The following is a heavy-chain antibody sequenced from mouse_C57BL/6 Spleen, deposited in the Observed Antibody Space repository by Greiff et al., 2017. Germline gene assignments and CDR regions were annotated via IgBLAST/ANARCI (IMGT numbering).Heavy chain of an antibody. CDR3: AKNEGKLYYFDY. J-gene: IGHJ2*01. CDR1: GFSLTSYG. D-gene: IGHD4-1*01. CDR2: IWRGGST. V-gene: IGHV2-5*01. Sequence: QVQLQQSGPGLVQPSPSLSITCTVSGFSLTSYGVHWVRQSPGKGLEWLGVIWRGGSTDYNAAFMSRLSITKDNPKSQVFFKMNSLQADDTAIYYCAKNEGKLYYFDYWGQGTTLTVSS.